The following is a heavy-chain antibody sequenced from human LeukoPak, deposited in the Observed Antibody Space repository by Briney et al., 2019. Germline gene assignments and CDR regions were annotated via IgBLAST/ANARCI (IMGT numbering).Heavy chain of an antibody. D-gene: IGHD3-22*01. CDR2: IIPIFGTA. J-gene: IGHJ4*02. CDR1: GGTFSSYA. V-gene: IGHV1-69*05. CDR3: ARDSPVDYYYDSSGYYNHFDY. Sequence: SVKVSCKASGGTFSSYAISWVRQAPGQGLEWMGRIIPIFGTANYAQKFQGRVTITTDESTSTAYMELSSLRSEDTAVYYCARDSPVDYYYDSSGYYNHFDYWGQGTLVTVSS.